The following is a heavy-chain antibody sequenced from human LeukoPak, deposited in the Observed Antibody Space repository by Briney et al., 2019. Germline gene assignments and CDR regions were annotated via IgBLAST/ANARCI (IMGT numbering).Heavy chain of an antibody. D-gene: IGHD5-12*01. Sequence: SETLSLTCAVYGGSFSGYYWSWIRQPPGKGLEWIGEINHSGSTNYNPSLKSRVTISVDTSKNQFSLKLSSVTAADTAVYYCARRWGGYETIDYWGQGTLVTVSS. CDR2: INHSGST. V-gene: IGHV4-34*01. CDR1: GGSFSGYY. J-gene: IGHJ4*02. CDR3: ARRWGGYETIDY.